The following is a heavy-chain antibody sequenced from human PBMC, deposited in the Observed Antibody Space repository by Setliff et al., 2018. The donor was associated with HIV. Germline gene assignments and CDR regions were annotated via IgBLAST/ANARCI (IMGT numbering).Heavy chain of an antibody. CDR2: AYHSGRT. D-gene: IGHD3-22*01. V-gene: IGHV4-38-2*01. CDR3: ARGADSSGYYPSLDAFDI. CDR1: GYSITSGYS. Sequence: SETLSLTCAVSGYSITSGYSWGWIRQSPGKGLEWIGNAYHSGRTYYNPSLQSRVTISVDTSKNQFSLKMSSVTAADTAVYYCARGADSSGYYPSLDAFDIWGQGTMVT. J-gene: IGHJ3*02.